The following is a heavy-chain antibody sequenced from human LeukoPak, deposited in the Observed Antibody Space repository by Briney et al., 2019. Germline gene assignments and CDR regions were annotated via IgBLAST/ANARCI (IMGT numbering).Heavy chain of an antibody. Sequence: PSETLSLTCAVYGGSFSGYYWSWIRQPPGKGLEWIGEINHSGSTNYNPSLKSRVTISVDTSKNQFSLKLSSVTAADTAVYYCARVEYSSFVDYWGQGTLVTVSS. D-gene: IGHD6-6*01. J-gene: IGHJ4*02. CDR3: ARVEYSSFVDY. V-gene: IGHV4-34*01. CDR1: GGSFSGYY. CDR2: INHSGST.